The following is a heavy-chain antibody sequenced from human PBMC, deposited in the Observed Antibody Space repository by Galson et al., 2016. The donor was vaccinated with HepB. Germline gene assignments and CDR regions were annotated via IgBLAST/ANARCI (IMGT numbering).Heavy chain of an antibody. J-gene: IGHJ6*02. D-gene: IGHD3-16*01. CDR2: ISVFGGET. V-gene: IGHV3-23*01. Sequence: SLRLSCAASGFFVPNYSMNWVRQAPGKGLEWVSTISVFGGETFYADSVKGRFTISRDNNDNTVHLQMNALRAEETAIYYCSKDRDYVRYHHNGMDVWGQGTAVTVYS. CDR1: GFFVPNYS. CDR3: SKDRDYVRYHHNGMDV.